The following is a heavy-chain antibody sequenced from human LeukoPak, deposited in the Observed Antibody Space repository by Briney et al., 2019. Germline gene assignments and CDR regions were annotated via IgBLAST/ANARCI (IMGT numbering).Heavy chain of an antibody. CDR2: ISYDGSNK. J-gene: IGHJ3*02. CDR3: AKDYDSSGYRRGAFDI. Sequence: GGSLRLSCAASGFTFSSYGMHWVRQAPGRGLEWVAVISYDGSNKYYADSVKGRFTISRDNSKNTLYLQMNSLRAEDTAVYYCAKDYDSSGYRRGAFDIWGQGTMVTVSS. D-gene: IGHD3-22*01. CDR1: GFTFSSYG. V-gene: IGHV3-30*18.